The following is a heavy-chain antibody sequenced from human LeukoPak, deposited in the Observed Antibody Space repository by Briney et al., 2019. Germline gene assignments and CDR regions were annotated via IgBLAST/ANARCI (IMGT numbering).Heavy chain of an antibody. CDR1: GFTFSSYA. Sequence: GGSLRLSCAASGFTFSSYAMSWVRQAPGKGLEWVSAISGSGGSTYYADSVKGRFTISRDNSKNTLYLQMNSLRAEDTAVYYCAKGAYYYDSSGYQGAEYFQHWGQGTLVTASS. J-gene: IGHJ1*01. D-gene: IGHD3-22*01. CDR3: AKGAYYYDSSGYQGAEYFQH. V-gene: IGHV3-23*01. CDR2: ISGSGGST.